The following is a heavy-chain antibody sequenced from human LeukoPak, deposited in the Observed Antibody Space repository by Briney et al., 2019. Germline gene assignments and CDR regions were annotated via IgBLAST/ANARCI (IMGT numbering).Heavy chain of an antibody. J-gene: IGHJ6*02. D-gene: IGHD3-22*01. CDR3: ARGQYYYDSSGYSAYYYGMDV. CDR1: GGSISSGGYY. V-gene: IGHV4-31*03. CDR2: IYYSGST. Sequence: PSETLSLTCTVSGGSISSGGYYWSWIRQHPGKGLEWIGYIYYSGSTYYNPSLKSRVTISVDTSKNLFSLKLSSVTAADTAVYYCARGQYYYDSSGYSAYYYGMDVWGQGTTVTVSS.